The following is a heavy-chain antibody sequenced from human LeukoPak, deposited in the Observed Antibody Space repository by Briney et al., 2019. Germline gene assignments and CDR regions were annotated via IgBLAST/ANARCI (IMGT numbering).Heavy chain of an antibody. Sequence: ASVTVSFKASVYTFTSYDINWVRQAAGQGLEWMGYVNPNSGNTGYAQNFQGRVTITRTTSISTAYMEVSGLRSDDTAVYYCARDPHPCGGDCYTNGAFDIWGQGTLVTVSS. CDR2: VNPNSGNT. CDR1: VYTFTSYD. J-gene: IGHJ3*02. CDR3: ARDPHPCGGDCYTNGAFDI. D-gene: IGHD2-21*02. V-gene: IGHV1-8*03.